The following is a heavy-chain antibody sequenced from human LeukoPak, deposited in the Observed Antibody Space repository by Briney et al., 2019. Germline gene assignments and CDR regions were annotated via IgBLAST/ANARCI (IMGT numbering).Heavy chain of an antibody. CDR2: IAYDGSNQ. CDR3: AKAVAGTFDY. Sequence: GGSLRLSCAASGFTFSSYASHWVRQAPGKGLEWVAVIAYDGSNQYYADSVKGRFTISRDNSKNTLYLQMDSLRAEDTAVYYCAKAVAGTFDYWGQGTLVTVSS. D-gene: IGHD6-19*01. CDR1: GFTFSSYA. V-gene: IGHV3-30-3*01. J-gene: IGHJ4*02.